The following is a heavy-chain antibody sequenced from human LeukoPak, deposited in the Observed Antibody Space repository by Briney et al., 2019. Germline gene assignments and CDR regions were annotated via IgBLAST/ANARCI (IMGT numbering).Heavy chain of an antibody. CDR1: GFTYRRYG. J-gene: IGHJ6*02. D-gene: IGHD5-12*01. CDR2: IKQEGSEK. CDR3: ARGGNIVATGSYYYYGMDV. Sequence: GGSLRLSCAACGFTYRRYGMHGVRQAPGRERAGVANIKQEGSEKYYVDSVKGRFTISRDNAKNSLYLQMNSLRAEDTAVYYCARGGNIVATGSYYYYGMDVWGQGTTVTVSS. V-gene: IGHV3-7*01.